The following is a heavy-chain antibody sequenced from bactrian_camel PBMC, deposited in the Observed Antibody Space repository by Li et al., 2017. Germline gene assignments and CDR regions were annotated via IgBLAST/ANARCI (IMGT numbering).Heavy chain of an antibody. V-gene: IGHV3S40*01. Sequence: VQLVESGGDSVQAGGSLRLSCVASEYTYCTRDMSWFRQVPGKAREAVASIYPGADGSPVTTYADSVKGRFTISQDGADNTVYLQMNDLKPEDTAMYYCAASRLGSTINRRHERRWGYWGQGTQVTVS. CDR3: AASRLGSTINRRHERRWGY. CDR2: IYPGADGSPVT. CDR1: EYTYCTRD. J-gene: IGHJ4*01. D-gene: IGHD4*01.